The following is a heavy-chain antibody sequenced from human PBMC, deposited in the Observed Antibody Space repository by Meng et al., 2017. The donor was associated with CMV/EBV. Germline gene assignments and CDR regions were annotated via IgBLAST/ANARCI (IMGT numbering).Heavy chain of an antibody. CDR3: AREGDNPFDY. CDR2: IYYSGST. V-gene: IGHV4-30-4*08. J-gene: IGHJ4*02. D-gene: IGHD2-21*02. CDR1: GGSIRSSSYY. Sequence: QLQEAGPGLVKASETLSLTCTVSGGSIRSSSYYWSWIRQPPGKGLEWIGYIYYSGSTYYNPSLKSRVTISVDTSKNQFSLKLSSVTAADTAVYYCAREGDNPFDYWGQGTLVTVSS.